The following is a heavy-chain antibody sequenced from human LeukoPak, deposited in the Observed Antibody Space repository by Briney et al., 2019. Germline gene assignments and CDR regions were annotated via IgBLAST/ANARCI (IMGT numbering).Heavy chain of an antibody. CDR2: ISGNNDNP. CDR1: GYTLSNFG. D-gene: IGHD2-2*01. V-gene: IGHV1-18*01. Sequence: ASVKVSCKTSGYTLSNFGISWVRQAPGQGLEWMGWISGNNDNPNYGQKFQGRFTVTTDSSTSTAYMELRNLRSDDTAVYYCARDGTSTDDYWGPGTLVTVSS. J-gene: IGHJ4*02. CDR3: ARDGTSTDDY.